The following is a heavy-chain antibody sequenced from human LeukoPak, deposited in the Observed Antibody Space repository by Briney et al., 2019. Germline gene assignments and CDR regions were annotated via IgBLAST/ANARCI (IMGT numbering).Heavy chain of an antibody. CDR2: IYSGGNT. V-gene: IGHV3-53*01. CDR3: ARRAGAYSHPYDY. CDR1: GFTVSSNS. D-gene: IGHD4/OR15-4a*01. Sequence: GGSLRLSCTVSGFTVSSNSMSWVRQAPGKGLEWVSFIYSGGNTHYSDSLKGRFTISRDNSKNTLYLQMNSLRVEDTAVYYCARRAGAYSHPYDYWGQGTVVTVSS. J-gene: IGHJ4*02.